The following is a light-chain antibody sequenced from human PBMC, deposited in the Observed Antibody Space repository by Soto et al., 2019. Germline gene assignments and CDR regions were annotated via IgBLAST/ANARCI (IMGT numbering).Light chain of an antibody. J-gene: IGKJ3*01. Sequence: DIQMTQSPSSLSASVGDRVTITCRASQGISNYLAWYQQRPGKVPKLLIYAASTLQPGVPSRFSASGSGTDFILTISSLLPEDVATYFCQNLDSAAFTFGTGTKVDIK. CDR3: QNLDSAAFT. CDR2: AAS. CDR1: QGISNY. V-gene: IGKV1-27*01.